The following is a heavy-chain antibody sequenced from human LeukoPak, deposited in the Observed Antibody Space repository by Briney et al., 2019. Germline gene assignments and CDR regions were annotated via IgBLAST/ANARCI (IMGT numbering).Heavy chain of an antibody. D-gene: IGHD2-2*01. CDR3: ARPLYCSSTSCSGPDY. CDR1: GYSFTNYW. CDR2: IHPGDSDT. V-gene: IGHV5-51*01. Sequence: GESLKISCKGFGYSFTNYWIGWVRQLPGGGLEWMGIIHPGDSDTRYSPSFQGQVTISVDKSISTAYLQWSSLKASDTAMYYCARPLYCSSTSCSGPDYWGQGTLVTVSS. J-gene: IGHJ4*02.